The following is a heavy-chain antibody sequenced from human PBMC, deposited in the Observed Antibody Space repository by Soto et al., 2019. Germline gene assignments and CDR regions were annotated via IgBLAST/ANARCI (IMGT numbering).Heavy chain of an antibody. CDR2: ISGSGGST. D-gene: IGHD2-2*01. CDR3: ARSLPALGIGYYFDY. Sequence: GGSLRLSCAASGFTFSSYAMSWVRQAPGKGLEWVSAISGSGGSTYYADSVKGRFTISRDNSKNTLYLQMNSLRAEDTSVYYSARSLPALGIGYYFDYWGQGTLVTVSS. CDR1: GFTFSSYA. V-gene: IGHV3-23*01. J-gene: IGHJ4*02.